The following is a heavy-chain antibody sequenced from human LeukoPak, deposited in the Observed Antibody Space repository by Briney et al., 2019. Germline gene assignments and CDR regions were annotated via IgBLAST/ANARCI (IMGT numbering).Heavy chain of an antibody. CDR3: AREGGPYRPLDY. CDR1: GFAFGTYV. V-gene: IGHV4-34*01. Sequence: KPGGSLRLSCAASGFAFGTYVMNWFRQAPGKGLEWIGEVNLQGSTNYNPSLMRRVAISVDTSANHVSLQLTSVTAADTAVYYCAREGGPYRPLDYSGQGTLVTVSS. J-gene: IGHJ4*02. CDR2: VNLQGST.